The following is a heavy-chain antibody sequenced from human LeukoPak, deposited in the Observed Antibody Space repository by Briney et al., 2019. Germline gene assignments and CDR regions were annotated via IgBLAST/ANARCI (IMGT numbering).Heavy chain of an antibody. CDR2: TYYRSKWYN. Sequence: SQTLSLTCAISGDIVSSNSASWNWIRQSPSRGLEWLGRTYYRSKWYNDYAPSVKSRITISPDTSKNQFSLQLNSVTPEDTALYYCARGSAFDIWGQGTMVTVSS. V-gene: IGHV6-1*01. CDR3: ARGSAFDI. CDR1: GDIVSSNSAS. J-gene: IGHJ3*02.